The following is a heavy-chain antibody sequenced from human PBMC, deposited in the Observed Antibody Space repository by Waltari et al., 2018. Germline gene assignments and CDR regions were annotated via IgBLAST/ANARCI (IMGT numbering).Heavy chain of an antibody. V-gene: IGHV4-61*02. CDR2: IYTSGST. J-gene: IGHJ4*02. D-gene: IGHD6-13*01. CDR1: GGSISSGSYY. CDR3: ARMAPAAAVDY. Sequence: QVQLQESGPGLVKPSQTLSLTCTVSGGSISSGSYYWRWIRQPAGKGLEWIGRIYTSGSTNYNPSLKSRVTISVDTSKNQCSLKLSSVTAADTAVYYCARMAPAAAVDYRGQGTLVTVSS.